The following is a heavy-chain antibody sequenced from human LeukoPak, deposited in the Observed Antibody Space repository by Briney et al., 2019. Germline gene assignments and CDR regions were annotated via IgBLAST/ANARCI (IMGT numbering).Heavy chain of an antibody. V-gene: IGHV1-18*01. Sequence: ASVTVSCKASGYTFTSYGISWVRQAPGQGLEWMGWISAYNGNTNYAQNLQGRVTMTTDTSTSTAYMELRSLRSDDTAVYYCARGLARKGGIAAVWVWFDPWGQGTLVTVSS. D-gene: IGHD6-13*01. CDR1: GYTFTSYG. CDR3: ARGLARKGGIAAVWVWFDP. J-gene: IGHJ5*02. CDR2: ISAYNGNT.